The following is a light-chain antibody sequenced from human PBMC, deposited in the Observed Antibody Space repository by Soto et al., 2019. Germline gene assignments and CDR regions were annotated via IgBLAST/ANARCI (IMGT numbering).Light chain of an antibody. CDR3: HCQDFGNSAVYS. J-gene: IGKJ2*01. Sequence: ELVLTQSPGTLSLSPGESATLSCRASQSIRSSYVAWYQQKPGQAPRLLIYAASARATGLPDRFSGSGSGTDFTLTISRLEPEDFAMYYCHCQDFGNSAVYSFGQGTKLEI. V-gene: IGKV3-20*01. CDR1: QSIRSSY. CDR2: AAS.